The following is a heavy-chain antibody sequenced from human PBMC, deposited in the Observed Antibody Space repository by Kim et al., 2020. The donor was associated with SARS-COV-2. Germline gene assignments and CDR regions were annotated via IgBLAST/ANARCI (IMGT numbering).Heavy chain of an antibody. J-gene: IGHJ3*02. D-gene: IGHD6-13*01. CDR1: GFTFSSYA. CDR2: ISYDGSNK. V-gene: IGHV3-30*04. Sequence: GGSLRLSCAASGFTFSSYAMHWVRQAPGKGLEWVAVISYDGSNKYYADSVKGRFTISRDNSKNTLYLQMNSLRAEDTAVYYCARVSSSSWPKARRGAFDIWGQGTMVTVSS. CDR3: ARVSSSSWPKARRGAFDI.